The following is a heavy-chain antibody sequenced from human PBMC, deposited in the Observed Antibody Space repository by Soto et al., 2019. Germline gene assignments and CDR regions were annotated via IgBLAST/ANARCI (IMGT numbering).Heavy chain of an antibody. V-gene: IGHV1-18*01. D-gene: IGHD2-15*01. CDR3: ARDIVVVVAARNWFDP. CDR1: GYTFTSYG. J-gene: IGHJ5*02. CDR2: ISAYNGNT. Sequence: QVQLVQSGAEVKKPGGSVKVSCKASGYTFTSYGISWVRQAPGQGLEWLGWISAYNGNTNYAQKLQGRVTMTTNTSTSTAYMELRSLRSDDTAVYYCARDIVVVVAARNWFDPWGQGTQVTVSS.